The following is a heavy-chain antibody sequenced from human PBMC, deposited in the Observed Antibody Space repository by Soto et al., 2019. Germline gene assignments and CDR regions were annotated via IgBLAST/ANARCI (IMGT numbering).Heavy chain of an antibody. J-gene: IGHJ4*02. CDR3: ARQIYDSDTGPNFQYYFDS. CDR2: IDPSDSQT. D-gene: IGHD3-22*01. V-gene: IGHV5-10-1*01. CDR1: GYSFAGYW. Sequence: PGESLKISCKGSGYSFAGYWITWVRQKPGKGLEWMGRIDPSDSQTYYSPSFRGHVTISATKSITTVFLQWSSLRASDTAMYYCARQIYDSDTGPNFQYYFDSWGQGAPVTVSS.